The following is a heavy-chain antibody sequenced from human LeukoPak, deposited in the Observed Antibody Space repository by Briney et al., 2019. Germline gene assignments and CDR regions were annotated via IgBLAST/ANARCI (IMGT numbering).Heavy chain of an antibody. Sequence: SETLSLTCTVSGGSISSYYWSWIRQPAGKGLEWIGYIYYSGSTNYNPSLKSRVTISVHTSKNQFSLKLSSVTAADTAVYYCARLTGYSSESWFDPWGQGTLVTVSS. J-gene: IGHJ5*02. CDR3: ARLTGYSSESWFDP. CDR2: IYYSGST. D-gene: IGHD3-9*01. V-gene: IGHV4-59*01. CDR1: GGSISSYY.